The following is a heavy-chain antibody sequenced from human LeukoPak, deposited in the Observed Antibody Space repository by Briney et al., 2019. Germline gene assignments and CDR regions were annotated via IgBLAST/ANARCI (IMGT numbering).Heavy chain of an antibody. CDR2: IIPIFGTA. CDR1: GGTFSSYA. CDR3: ATRRRRYCSGGSCYTPWPPFDY. Sequence: SVKVSCKASGGTFSSYAISWVRQAPGQGLEWMGGIIPIFGTANYAQKFQGRVTITADESTSTAYMELSSLGSEDTAVYYCATRRRRYCSGGSCYTPWPPFDYWGQGTLVTVSS. V-gene: IGHV1-69*01. D-gene: IGHD2-15*01. J-gene: IGHJ4*02.